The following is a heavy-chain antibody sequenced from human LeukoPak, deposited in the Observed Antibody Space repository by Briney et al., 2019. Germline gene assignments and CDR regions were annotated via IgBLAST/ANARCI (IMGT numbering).Heavy chain of an antibody. Sequence: SETLSLTCTVSDASISNFYWSWIRQAPGQGLEWIGEINHSGSTNYNPSLKSRVTISVDTSKNQFSLKLSSVTAADTAVYYCASPDYTAALDAFDIWGQGTMVTVSS. V-gene: IGHV4-34*01. CDR2: INHSGST. CDR1: DASISNFY. D-gene: IGHD4-11*01. J-gene: IGHJ3*02. CDR3: ASPDYTAALDAFDI.